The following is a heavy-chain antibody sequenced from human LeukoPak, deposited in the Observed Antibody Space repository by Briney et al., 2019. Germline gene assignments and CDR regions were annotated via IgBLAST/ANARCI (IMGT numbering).Heavy chain of an antibody. CDR1: GGSISSSSYY. Sequence: SQTLSLTCTLSGGSISSSSYYWDWIRQPPGKGLEWIGSIYYSGPTYYNPSLKSRATISVATSKNQFSLKLSSVTAADTAVYYCARIFDHWGQGTLVTVSS. J-gene: IGHJ4*02. CDR2: IYYSGPT. CDR3: ARIFDH. V-gene: IGHV4-39*01.